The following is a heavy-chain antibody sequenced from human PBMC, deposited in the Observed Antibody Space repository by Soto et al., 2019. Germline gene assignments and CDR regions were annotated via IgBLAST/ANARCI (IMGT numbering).Heavy chain of an antibody. CDR1: GWSFCGYY. CDR2: INHSGST. Sequence: SETLSLTCAVYGWSFCGYYWSWIRQPPGKGLEWIGEINHSGSTNYNPSLKSRVTISVDTSKNQFSLKLSSVTAADTAVYYCASFVVVPAAISSSGWFDPWGQGTLVTVSS. D-gene: IGHD2-2*02. V-gene: IGHV4-34*01. CDR3: ASFVVVPAAISSSGWFDP. J-gene: IGHJ5*02.